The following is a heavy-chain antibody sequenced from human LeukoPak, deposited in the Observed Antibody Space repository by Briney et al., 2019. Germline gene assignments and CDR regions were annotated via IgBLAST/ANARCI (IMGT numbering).Heavy chain of an antibody. J-gene: IGHJ6*02. Sequence: GGSLRLSCAASGFTVSSNYMSWVRQAPGKGLEWVSVIYSGGSTYYADPVKGRFTISRDNSKNTLYLQMNSLRAEDTAVYYCARGIRGPVLRFLEPGGMDVWGQGTTVTVSS. V-gene: IGHV3-66*02. CDR1: GFTVSSNY. CDR3: ARGIRGPVLRFLEPGGMDV. CDR2: IYSGGST. D-gene: IGHD3-3*01.